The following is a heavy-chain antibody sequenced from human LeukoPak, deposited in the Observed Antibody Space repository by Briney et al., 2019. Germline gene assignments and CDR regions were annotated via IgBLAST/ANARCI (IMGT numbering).Heavy chain of an antibody. CDR2: IIPIFGTA. V-gene: IGHV1-69*13. D-gene: IGHD6-19*01. CDR1: GGTFSSYA. J-gene: IGHJ4*02. CDR3: AREGPYSSGWDLDY. Sequence: ASVKVSCEASGGTFSSYAISWVRQAPGQGLEWMGGIIPIFGTANYAQKFQGRVTITADESTSTAYMELSSLRSEDTAVYYCAREGPYSSGWDLDYWGQGTLVTVSS.